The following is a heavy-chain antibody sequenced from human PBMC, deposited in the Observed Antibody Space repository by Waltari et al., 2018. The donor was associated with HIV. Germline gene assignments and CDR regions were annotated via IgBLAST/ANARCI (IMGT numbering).Heavy chain of an antibody. Sequence: QLQLQQSGPGLVKPSENLSLTCTVSGGSVINSDYYWDFIRQSPGKGLEWIGNIYYTVTTFYNPSLKSRVTMSADLSRNQFSLRLNSVTAADTAIYYCARRPRMAAFYLYYGMDVWGQGTTVTVSS. CDR1: GGSVINSDYY. CDR3: ARRPRMAAFYLYYGMDV. V-gene: IGHV4-39*01. J-gene: IGHJ6*02. D-gene: IGHD2-8*01. CDR2: IYYTVTT.